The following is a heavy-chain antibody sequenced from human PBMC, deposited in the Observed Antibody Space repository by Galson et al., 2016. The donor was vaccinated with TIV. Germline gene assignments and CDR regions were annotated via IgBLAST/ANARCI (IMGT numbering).Heavy chain of an antibody. J-gene: IGHJ4*02. V-gene: IGHV3-74*01. D-gene: IGHD6-6*01. Sequence: SLRLSCAASGFTFSKFWMHWVRQVPGKGLVWVSRIKTDGSRTDYVDAVQGRFTISRDNVKNMVYLQMDSLRVEDTAVYFCARGSGSSWPFYFDVWGRGTPVTVSS. CDR2: IKTDGSRT. CDR1: GFTFSKFW. CDR3: ARGSGSSWPFYFDV.